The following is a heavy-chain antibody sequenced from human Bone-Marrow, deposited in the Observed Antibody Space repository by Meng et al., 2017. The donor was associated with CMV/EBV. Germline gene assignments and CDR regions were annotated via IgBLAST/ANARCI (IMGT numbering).Heavy chain of an antibody. CDR3: ARGLFEETWTATYFDY. Sequence: GGSLRLSCAASGFTFSSYSMNWVRQAPGKELEWVSDIYSGGRTYYADSVKGRFTISRDNSKNTLYLQMNSLRAEDTAVYYCARGLFEETWTATYFDYWGQGTLVTVSS. CDR2: IYSGGRT. J-gene: IGHJ4*02. D-gene: IGHD3/OR15-3a*01. CDR1: GFTFSSYS. V-gene: IGHV3-53*01.